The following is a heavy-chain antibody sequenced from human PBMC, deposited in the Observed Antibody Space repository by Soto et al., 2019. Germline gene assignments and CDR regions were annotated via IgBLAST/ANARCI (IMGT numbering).Heavy chain of an antibody. D-gene: IGHD1-7*01. CDR2: VYHSGST. CDR3: ARAKDWKYYDFDY. J-gene: IGHJ4*02. CDR1: GVSFSSGDYY. Sequence: QVQLQESGPGLVKPSQTLSLTCTVSGVSFSSGDYYWSWIRQPPGKGLEWIGYVYHSGSTYYNPSLEGRVTISVDTSKSQFSLKLASVTAADTAVYYCARAKDWKYYDFDYWGQGTLVTVSS. V-gene: IGHV4-30-4*01.